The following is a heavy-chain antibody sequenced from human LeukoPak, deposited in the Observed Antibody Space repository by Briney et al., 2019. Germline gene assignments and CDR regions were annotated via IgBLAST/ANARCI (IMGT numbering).Heavy chain of an antibody. D-gene: IGHD3-3*01. CDR2: ISSSGSYI. J-gene: IGHJ6*03. V-gene: IGHV3-21*01. CDR1: GFTFSSYS. CDR3: ARDPTIFGVVITEYYYYYYMDV. Sequence: TGGSPRLSCAASGFTFSSYSMNWVRQAPGKGLEWVSSISSSGSYIYYADSVKGRFTISRDNAKNSLYLQMNSLRAEDTAVYYCARDPTIFGVVITEYYYYYYMDVWGKGTTVTVSS.